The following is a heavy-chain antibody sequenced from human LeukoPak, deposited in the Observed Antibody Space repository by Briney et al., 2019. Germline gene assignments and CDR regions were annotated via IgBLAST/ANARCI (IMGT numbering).Heavy chain of an antibody. J-gene: IGHJ4*02. CDR3: ASPHHYYDSSGYYN. CDR2: INPNSGGT. V-gene: IGHV1-2*02. Sequence: GASVKVSCKASGYTFTVYYMHWVRQAPGQGLEWMGWINPNSGGTNYAQKFQGRVTMTRDTSISTAYMELSRLRSDDTAVYYCASPHHYYDSSGYYNWGQGTLVTVSS. CDR1: GYTFTVYY. D-gene: IGHD3-22*01.